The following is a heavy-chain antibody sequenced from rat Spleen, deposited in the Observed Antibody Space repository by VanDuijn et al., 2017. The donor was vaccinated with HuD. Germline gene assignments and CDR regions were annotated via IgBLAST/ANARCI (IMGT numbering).Heavy chain of an antibody. Sequence: EVQLVESGGGLVQPGRSLKLSCVASGFTFNNYWMTWIRQAPGKGLEWVASITNTGGSTYYPDSVKGRFTVSRENAKNTLYFLIDSLRSEDTATYYCAGAGYLRDWYFDFWGPGTMVAVSS. J-gene: IGHJ1*01. CDR2: ITNTGGST. D-gene: IGHD2-2*01. CDR1: GFTFNNYW. CDR3: AGAGYLRDWYFDF. V-gene: IGHV5-31*01.